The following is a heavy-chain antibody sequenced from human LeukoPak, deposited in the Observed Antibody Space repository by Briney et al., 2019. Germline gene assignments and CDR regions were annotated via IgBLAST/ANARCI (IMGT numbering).Heavy chain of an antibody. CDR3: AKASGGYPLYYYGMDV. CDR2: ITGSGSKT. J-gene: IGHJ6*02. CDR1: GFTFSNYG. Sequence: GGSLRLSCAASGFTFSNYGIAWVPKSPGKGLEGVSAITGSGSKTYYADSVKGRFTISRDNSKNTLSLQMNSLRAEDTAVYYCAKASGGYPLYYYGMDVWGQGTTVTVSS. V-gene: IGHV3-23*01. D-gene: IGHD1-26*01.